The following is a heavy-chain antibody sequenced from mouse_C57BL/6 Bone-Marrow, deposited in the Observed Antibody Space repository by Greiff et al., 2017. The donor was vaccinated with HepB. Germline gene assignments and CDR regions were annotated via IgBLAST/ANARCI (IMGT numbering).Heavy chain of an antibody. V-gene: IGHV5-17*01. Sequence: DVMLVESGGGLVKPGGSLKLSCAASGFTFSDYGMHWVRLAPEKGLEWVAYISSGSSTIYYADTVKGRFTISRDNAKNTLFLQMTSLRSEDTAMYYCARACYRNFDYWGQGTTLTVSS. CDR2: ISSGSSTI. D-gene: IGHD1-1*01. CDR3: ARACYRNFDY. J-gene: IGHJ2*01. CDR1: GFTFSDYG.